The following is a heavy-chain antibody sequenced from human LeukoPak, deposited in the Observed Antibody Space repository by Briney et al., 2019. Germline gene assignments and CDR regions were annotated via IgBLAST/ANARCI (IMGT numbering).Heavy chain of an antibody. J-gene: IGHJ3*02. CDR1: GYTFTGYY. CDR3: ARELPHYYDSSDYYFDAFDI. CDR2: INDNSGGT. Sequence: ASVKVSCKASGYTFTGYYIHWVRHASGQGLEWMGRINDNSGGTNYAQKFQGRVTMTRDTSISTVYMELSRLTSDDTAVYYCARELPHYYDSSDYYFDAFDIWGQGTMVTVSS. D-gene: IGHD3-22*01. V-gene: IGHV1-2*06.